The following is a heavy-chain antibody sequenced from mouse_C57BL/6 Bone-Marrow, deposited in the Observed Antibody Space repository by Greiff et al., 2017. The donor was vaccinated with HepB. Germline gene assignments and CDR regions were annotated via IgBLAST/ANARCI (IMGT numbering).Heavy chain of an antibody. CDR3: ASTYHCWFDY. V-gene: IGHV1-9*01. J-gene: IGHJ3*01. CDR1: GYTFTGYW. CDR2: IFPGSGST. D-gene: IGHD5-1*01. Sequence: VKLMESGAELMKPGASVKLSCKASGYTFTGYWIEWVKQRPGQGLEWIGEIFPGSGSTNYNDKFKGKATFTADTSSNTAYMQLSSLTSKDSAIYDCASTYHCWFDYWGQGTLVTVSA.